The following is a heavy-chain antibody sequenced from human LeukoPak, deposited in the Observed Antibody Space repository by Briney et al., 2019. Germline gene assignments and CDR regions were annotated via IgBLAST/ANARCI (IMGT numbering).Heavy chain of an antibody. Sequence: GGSLRLSCAASGFTFSSYSMNWVRQAPGKGLEWVSVIYSGGSTYYADSVKGRFTISRDNSKNTLYLQMNSLRAEDTAVYYCATSGYSSGWYAIDYWGQGTLVTVSS. CDR2: IYSGGST. CDR3: ATSGYSSGWYAIDY. V-gene: IGHV3-66*01. D-gene: IGHD6-19*01. CDR1: GFTFSSYS. J-gene: IGHJ4*02.